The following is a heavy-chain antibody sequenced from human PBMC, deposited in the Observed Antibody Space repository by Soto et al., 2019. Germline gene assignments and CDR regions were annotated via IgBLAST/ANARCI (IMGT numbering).Heavy chain of an antibody. Sequence: QVQLVQSGVEVKMPGASVKVSCKASGFTFVGSGISWVRQAPGQGLEWMGWISVYNGNTNYAQSLQGSVTMTTDTSTSTAYMELRSLRSDDTAMYYCATTTSSGPDYWGQGTLVTVSS. CDR2: ISVYNGNT. J-gene: IGHJ4*02. D-gene: IGHD3-22*01. V-gene: IGHV1-18*01. CDR3: ATTTSSGPDY. CDR1: GFTFVGSG.